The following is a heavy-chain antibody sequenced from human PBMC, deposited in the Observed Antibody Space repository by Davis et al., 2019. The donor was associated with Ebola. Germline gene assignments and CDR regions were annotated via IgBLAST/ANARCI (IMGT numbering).Heavy chain of an antibody. V-gene: IGHV1-18*04. CDR1: GYTFTNYG. Sequence: ASVKVSCKASGYTFTNYGITWVRQAPGQGLEWMGWISAYNGNTNYAQKLQGRVTMTTDTSTSTAYMELRSLRSDDTAVYYCARSIVGATQAGWFDPWGQGTLVTVSS. J-gene: IGHJ5*02. D-gene: IGHD1-26*01. CDR2: ISAYNGNT. CDR3: ARSIVGATQAGWFDP.